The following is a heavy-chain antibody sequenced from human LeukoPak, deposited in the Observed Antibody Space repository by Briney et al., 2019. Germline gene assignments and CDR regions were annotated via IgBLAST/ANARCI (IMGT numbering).Heavy chain of an antibody. CDR2: TSTTSGNI. D-gene: IGHD3-22*01. V-gene: IGHV3-21*01. CDR1: GFTFSSYS. J-gene: IGHJ4*02. CDR3: AKIYSYYSSGYLFDY. Sequence: PGGSLRLSCAASGFTFSSYSMNWVRQAPGKGLEWVAATSTTSGNIYYADSVKGRFTISRDDSKNTLYLQMNSLRAEDTAVYYCAKIYSYYSSGYLFDYWGQGTLVTVSS.